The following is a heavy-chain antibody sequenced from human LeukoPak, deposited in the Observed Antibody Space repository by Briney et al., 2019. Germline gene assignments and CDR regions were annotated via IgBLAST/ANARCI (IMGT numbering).Heavy chain of an antibody. CDR2: IWYDGSNK. Sequence: GRSLRLSCAASGFTFSSYGMHWVRQAPGKGLEWVAVIWYDGSNKYYADSVKGRFTISRDNSKNTLYLQMNSLRAEDTAVYHCATYYYGSGSYGAFDIWGQGTMVTVSS. J-gene: IGHJ3*02. D-gene: IGHD3-10*01. CDR1: GFTFSSYG. V-gene: IGHV3-33*01. CDR3: ATYYYGSGSYGAFDI.